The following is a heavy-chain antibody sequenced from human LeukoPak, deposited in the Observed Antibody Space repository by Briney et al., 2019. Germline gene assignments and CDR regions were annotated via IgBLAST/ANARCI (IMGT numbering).Heavy chain of an antibody. Sequence: GGSLSLSCAASGFTFSSYWMSWVRQAPGKGLEWVANIKQDGSEKYYVDSVKGRFTISRDNAKNSLYLQMNSLRAEDTAVYYCARQQQLTGPSEDDAFDIWGQGTMVTVSS. V-gene: IGHV3-7*03. D-gene: IGHD6-13*01. CDR3: ARQQQLTGPSEDDAFDI. CDR2: IKQDGSEK. J-gene: IGHJ3*02. CDR1: GFTFSSYW.